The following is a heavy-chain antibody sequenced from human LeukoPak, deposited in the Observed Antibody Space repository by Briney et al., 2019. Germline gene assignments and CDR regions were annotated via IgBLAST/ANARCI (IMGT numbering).Heavy chain of an antibody. CDR3: VREAGPLD. Sequence: ASVKISCKASGYTFTGYYINWVRQAPGQAPEWVGWVNPNTGGARYAQKFQGRVTMTRDTSITTAFMELRGLAFDDTAVFYCVREAGPLDWGQGTLVTVSS. CDR2: VNPNTGGA. CDR1: GYTFTGYY. J-gene: IGHJ4*02. V-gene: IGHV1-2*02.